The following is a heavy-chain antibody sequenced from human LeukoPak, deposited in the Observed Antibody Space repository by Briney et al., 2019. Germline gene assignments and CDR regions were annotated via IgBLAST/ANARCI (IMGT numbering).Heavy chain of an antibody. J-gene: IGHJ4*02. D-gene: IGHD6-13*01. CDR2: IYSGGST. Sequence: GGSLRLSCAASGFTVSSNYMSWVRQAPGKGLEWVSVIYSGGSTYYADSVKGRFTISRDNSKNTLYLQMNSLRAEDTAVYYCARVPRGLWWELSIAAAGPYFDYWGQGTLVTVSS. V-gene: IGHV3-53*01. CDR1: GFTVSSNY. CDR3: ARVPRGLWWELSIAAAGPYFDY.